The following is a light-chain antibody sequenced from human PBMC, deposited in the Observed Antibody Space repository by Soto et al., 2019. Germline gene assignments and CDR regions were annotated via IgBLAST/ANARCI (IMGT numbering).Light chain of an antibody. CDR2: KVS. V-gene: IGKV2-30*02. CDR1: QSLVHSDGNTY. Sequence: DVVMTQSPLSLPVTLGQPASISCRSSQSLVHSDGNTYLNWYQQRPGQSPRRLIYKVSNRDSGVPDRFSGSASGSDFTLKISRVEAEDVGVNYCMQGTHWPYTFGQGTKLEIK. CDR3: MQGTHWPYT. J-gene: IGKJ2*01.